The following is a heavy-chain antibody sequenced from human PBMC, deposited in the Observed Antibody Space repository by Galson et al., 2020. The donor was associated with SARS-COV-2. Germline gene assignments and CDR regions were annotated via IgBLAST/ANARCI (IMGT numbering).Heavy chain of an antibody. CDR3: ARGVGPQAPPSTFDY. V-gene: IGHV4-61*02. J-gene: IGHJ4*02. CDR2: IYTSGST. CDR1: GGSISSGSYY. D-gene: IGHD3-16*01. Sequence: SETLSLTCTVSGGSISSGSYYWSWIRQPAGKGLEWIGRIYTSGSTNYNPSLKSRVTISVDTSKNQFSLKLSSVTAADTAVYYCARGVGPQAPPSTFDYWGQGTLVTVSS.